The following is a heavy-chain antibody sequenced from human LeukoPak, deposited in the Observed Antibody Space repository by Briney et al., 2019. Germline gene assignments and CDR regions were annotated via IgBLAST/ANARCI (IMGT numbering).Heavy chain of an antibody. D-gene: IGHD2-2*01. CDR3: ARGWVTGYCSSTSCYSLDC. Sequence: SETLSLTCAVYGGSFSGYYWSWIRQPPGKGLEWIGEINHSGSTNYNPSLKSRVTISVDTSKNQFSLKLSSVTAADTAVYYCARGWVTGYCSSTSCYSLDCWGQGTLVTVSS. V-gene: IGHV4-34*01. CDR2: INHSGST. J-gene: IGHJ4*02. CDR1: GGSFSGYY.